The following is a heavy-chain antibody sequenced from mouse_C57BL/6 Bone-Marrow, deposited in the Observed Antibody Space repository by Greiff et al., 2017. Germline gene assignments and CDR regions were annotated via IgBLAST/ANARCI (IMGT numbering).Heavy chain of an antibody. CDR3: ANSKLLFDY. D-gene: IGHD2-12*01. V-gene: IGHV5-17*01. CDR2: ISSGSSTI. J-gene: IGHJ2*01. Sequence: EVQLVESGGGLVKPGGSLKLSCAASGFTFRDYGMHWVRQAPEKGLEWVAYISSGSSTIYYADTVKGRFTISRDNAKNTLFLQMTSLRSEDTAMYYCANSKLLFDYWGQGTTLTVSS. CDR1: GFTFRDYG.